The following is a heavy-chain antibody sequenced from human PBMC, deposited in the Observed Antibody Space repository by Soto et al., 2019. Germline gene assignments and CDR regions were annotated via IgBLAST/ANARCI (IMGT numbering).Heavy chain of an antibody. CDR2: INPRGGST. CDR1: GYTFTSSY. D-gene: IGHD2-15*01. J-gene: IGHJ6*02. CDR3: ARDVGVVVDYSVDA. V-gene: IGHV1-46*01. Sequence: QVHLVQSGAELKNPGASVKISCKASGYTFTSSYIHWVRQAPGQGLEWMGIINPRGGSTSYAQMFQGRITMTRDTSTSTVYMELSSLRSEDTAVYLCARDVGVVVDYSVDAWGQGTTVTVSS.